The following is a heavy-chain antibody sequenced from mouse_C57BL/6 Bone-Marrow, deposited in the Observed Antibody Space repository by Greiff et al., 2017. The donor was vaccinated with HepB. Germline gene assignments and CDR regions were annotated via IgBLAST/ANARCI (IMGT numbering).Heavy chain of an antibody. V-gene: IGHV5-6*01. CDR2: ISSGGSYT. J-gene: IGHJ4*01. Sequence: EVQGVESGGDLVKPGGSLKLSCAASGFTFSSYGMSWVRQTPDKRLEWVATISSGGSYTYYPDSVKGRFTISRDNAKNTLYLQMSSLKSEDTAMYYCAKLRSSYAMDYWGQGTSVTVSS. D-gene: IGHD2-4*01. CDR3: AKLRSSYAMDY. CDR1: GFTFSSYG.